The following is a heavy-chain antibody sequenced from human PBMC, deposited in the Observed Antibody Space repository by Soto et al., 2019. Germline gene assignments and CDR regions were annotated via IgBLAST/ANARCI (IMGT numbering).Heavy chain of an antibody. CDR3: ASLYYDIWTGA. V-gene: IGHV4-34*01. CDR1: GGSFNGYY. CDR2: INHSGSA. D-gene: IGHD3-9*01. Sequence: SETLSLTCAFSGGSFNGYYWSWIRQPPGKGLEWIGEINHSGSANDNPSLKSRVTISVATSKNQFSLKLSSVTAADTAVYYCASLYYDIWTGAWGQGTLVT. J-gene: IGHJ5*02.